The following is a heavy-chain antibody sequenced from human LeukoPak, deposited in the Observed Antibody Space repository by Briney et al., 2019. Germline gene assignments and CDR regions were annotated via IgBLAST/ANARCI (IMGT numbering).Heavy chain of an antibody. J-gene: IGHJ4*02. V-gene: IGHV4-59*01. Sequence: KPSETLSLTCTVSGGSIRSYYWSWIRQAPGKGLEWIGFISYSAYTSYSPSLKSRVAISVDTSKSQFSLRLSSMTAADTAIYYCARGRNDNGGMFFDSWAQGTLVTVSS. D-gene: IGHD4-23*01. CDR1: GGSIRSYY. CDR2: ISYSAYT. CDR3: ARGRNDNGGMFFDS.